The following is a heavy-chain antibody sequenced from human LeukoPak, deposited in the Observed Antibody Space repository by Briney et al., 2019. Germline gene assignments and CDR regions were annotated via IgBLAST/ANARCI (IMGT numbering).Heavy chain of an antibody. Sequence: GGSLRLSCAASGFTFSSYSMNWVRQAPGKGLEWVSSISSSSSYIYYADSVKGRFTISRDNAKNSLYLQMNSLRAEDTAVYYCARKRAARPFDYWGQGTLVTVSS. CDR2: ISSSSSYI. CDR3: ARKRAARPFDY. CDR1: GFTFSSYS. D-gene: IGHD6-6*01. V-gene: IGHV3-21*01. J-gene: IGHJ4*02.